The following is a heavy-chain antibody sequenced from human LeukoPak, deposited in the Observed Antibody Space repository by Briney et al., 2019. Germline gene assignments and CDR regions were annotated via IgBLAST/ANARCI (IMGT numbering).Heavy chain of an antibody. J-gene: IGHJ4*02. CDR2: IYPGDSDT. D-gene: IGHD2-2*01. CDR1: GYSFTNYW. V-gene: IGHV5-51*01. Sequence: GESLKISCKGSGYSFTNYWIGWVRQMPGKGLEWMGIIYPGDSDTRYSPSFQGQVTISADKSISTAYLQWSGLEASDTAMYYCARHLGYCTSSSCPGCFDHWGQGTLVTVSS. CDR3: ARHLGYCTSSSCPGCFDH.